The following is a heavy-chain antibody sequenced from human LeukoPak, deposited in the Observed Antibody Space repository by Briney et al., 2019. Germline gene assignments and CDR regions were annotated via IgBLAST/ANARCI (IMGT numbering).Heavy chain of an antibody. J-gene: IGHJ4*02. CDR3: ARDHYYDSSGYYPVGY. CDR2: VSAYNGNT. CDR1: GYTLTSYG. D-gene: IGHD3-22*01. V-gene: IGHV1-18*01. Sequence: ASVKVSCKASGYTLTSYGFSWMRQAPGQGLEWMGWVSAYNGNTNYAQNLQGRVTMTTDTSTSTAYMELRSLRSDDTAVYYCARDHYYDSSGYYPVGYWGQGTLVTVPS.